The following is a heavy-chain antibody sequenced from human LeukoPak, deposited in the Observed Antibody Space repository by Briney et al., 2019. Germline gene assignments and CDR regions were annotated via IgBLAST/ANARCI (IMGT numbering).Heavy chain of an antibody. CDR2: IYYSGST. CDR3: ASSPHYDFWSGYYEIYSDY. J-gene: IGHJ4*02. D-gene: IGHD3-3*01. V-gene: IGHV4-39*01. Sequence: SETLSLTCTVSGGSISSSSYYWGWIRQPPGKGLEWSGSIYYSGSTYYNPSLKSRVTISVDTSKNQFSLKLSSVTAADTAVYYCASSPHYDFWSGYYEIYSDYWGQGTLVTVSS. CDR1: GGSISSSSYY.